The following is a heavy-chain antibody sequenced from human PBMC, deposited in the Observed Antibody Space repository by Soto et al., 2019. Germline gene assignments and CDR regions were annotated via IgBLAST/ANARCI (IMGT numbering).Heavy chain of an antibody. Sequence: SETLSLTCAVYGGSFSGYYWSWIRQPPGKGLEWIGEINHSGSTNYNPSLKSRVTISVDTSKNQFSLKLSSVTAADTAVYYCARQLVVAATVRLHYYYYYMDVWGKGTTVTVSS. CDR3: ARQLVVAATVRLHYYYYYMDV. V-gene: IGHV4-34*01. CDR2: INHSGST. J-gene: IGHJ6*03. D-gene: IGHD2-15*01. CDR1: GGSFSGYY.